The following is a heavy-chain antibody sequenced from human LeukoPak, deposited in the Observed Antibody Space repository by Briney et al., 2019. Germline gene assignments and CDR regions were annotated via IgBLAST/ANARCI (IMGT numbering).Heavy chain of an antibody. D-gene: IGHD3-22*01. Sequence: ASVTVSCKASGYTFTNYDINWVRQATGQGREWMGWMNPNSGNTGYAQKFQGRVTMTRNTSISTAYMELNSLTSEDTAVYYCASDTSHTGGYYYREDAFDVWGQGTMVTVSS. CDR1: GYTFTNYD. CDR3: ASDTSHTGGYYYREDAFDV. CDR2: MNPNSGNT. V-gene: IGHV1-8*01. J-gene: IGHJ3*01.